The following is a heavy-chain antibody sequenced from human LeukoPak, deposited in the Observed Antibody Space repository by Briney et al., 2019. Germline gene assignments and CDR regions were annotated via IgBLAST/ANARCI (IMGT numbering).Heavy chain of an antibody. CDR3: ASRSGIAVGERPSNYYYYYYMDV. V-gene: IGHV1-69*13. J-gene: IGHJ6*03. D-gene: IGHD6-19*01. CDR2: IIPIFGTA. CDR1: GGTFSSYA. Sequence: SVNVSCKASGGTFSSYAISWVRQAPGQGLEWMGGIIPIFGTANYAQKFQGRVTITADESTSTAYMELSSLRSEDTAVYYCASRSGIAVGERPSNYYYYYYMDVWGKGTTVTISS.